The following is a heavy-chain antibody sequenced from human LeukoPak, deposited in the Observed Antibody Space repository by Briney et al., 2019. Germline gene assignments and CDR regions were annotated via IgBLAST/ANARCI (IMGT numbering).Heavy chain of an antibody. CDR3: ARDSRGAIAY. CDR2: ISSSDSTI. V-gene: IGHV3-48*03. CDR1: GFTFSSYE. J-gene: IGHJ4*02. Sequence: PGGSLRLSCAASGFTFSSYEMNWVRQAPGKGLEWVSYISSSDSTIYYADSVKGRFTISRDNAKNSLYLQMNSLRAEDTAVYYCARDSRGAIAYWGQGTLVTVSS. D-gene: IGHD1-26*01.